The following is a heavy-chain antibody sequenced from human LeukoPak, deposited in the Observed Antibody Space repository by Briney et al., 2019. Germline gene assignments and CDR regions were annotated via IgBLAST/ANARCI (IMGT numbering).Heavy chain of an antibody. J-gene: IGHJ6*02. V-gene: IGHV3-21*01. D-gene: IGHD3-10*01. CDR2: ISSSSSYI. CDR3: ARDGGSGTGFNNYYCYGMDV. CDR1: GFTFSSYS. Sequence: GGSLRLSCAASGFTFSSYSMNWVRQAPGKGLEWVSSISSSSSYIYYADSVKGRFTISRDNAKNSLYLQMNSLRAEDTAVYYCARDGGSGTGFNNYYCYGMDVWGQGTTVTVSS.